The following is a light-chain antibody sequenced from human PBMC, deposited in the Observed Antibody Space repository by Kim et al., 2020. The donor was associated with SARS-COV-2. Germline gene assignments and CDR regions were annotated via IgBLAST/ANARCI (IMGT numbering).Light chain of an antibody. V-gene: IGKV3-11*01. CDR1: QSVSSY. Sequence: SPGESATLSCRASQSVSSYLAWYQQKPGQAPRLLIYDASNRATGIPARFSGSGSGTDFTLTISSLEPEDFAVYYCQQRSNWPRFTFGPGTKVDIK. CDR2: DAS. CDR3: QQRSNWPRFT. J-gene: IGKJ3*01.